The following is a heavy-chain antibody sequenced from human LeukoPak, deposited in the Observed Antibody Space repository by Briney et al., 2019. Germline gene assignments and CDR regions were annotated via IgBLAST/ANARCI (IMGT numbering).Heavy chain of an antibody. V-gene: IGHV5-51*01. CDR1: GYSFTSYW. D-gene: IGHD3-3*01. CDR3: AVRKDWYFDL. J-gene: IGHJ2*01. Sequence: KVSCKASGYSFTSYWIGWVRQMPGKGLEWMGIIYPGDSDTRYSPSFQGQVTISADKSISTAYLQWSSLKASDTAMYYCAVRKDWYFDLWGRGTLVTVSS. CDR2: IYPGDSDT.